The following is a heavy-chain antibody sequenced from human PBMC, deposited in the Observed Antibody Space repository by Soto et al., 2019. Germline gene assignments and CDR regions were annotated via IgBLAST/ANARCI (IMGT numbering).Heavy chain of an antibody. CDR1: GYTFTSYG. V-gene: IGHV1-18*01. Sequence: QVQLVQSGAEVKKPGASVKVSCKASGYTFTSYGISWVRQAPGQGLEWMGWISAYNGNTNYAQKLQCRVTMTTDTSTSTAYMELRSLRSDDTAVYYCAREGRFLEWLPPPFYYNYGMDVWGQGTTVTVSS. D-gene: IGHD3-3*01. J-gene: IGHJ6*02. CDR2: ISAYNGNT. CDR3: AREGRFLEWLPPPFYYNYGMDV.